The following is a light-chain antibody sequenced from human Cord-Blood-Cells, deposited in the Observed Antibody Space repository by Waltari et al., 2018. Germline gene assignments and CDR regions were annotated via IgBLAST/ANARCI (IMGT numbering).Light chain of an antibody. J-gene: IGLJ1*01. CDR3: CSYAGSYV. Sequence: QSALTQSRSVSGSPGQSVTISCTGTSSDVGGYNYVSWYRQHPGKAPKLMIYDVSKRPSGVPDRFSGSKSGNTASLTISGLQAEDEADYYCCSYAGSYVFGTGTKVTVL. CDR2: DVS. CDR1: SSDVGGYNY. V-gene: IGLV2-11*01.